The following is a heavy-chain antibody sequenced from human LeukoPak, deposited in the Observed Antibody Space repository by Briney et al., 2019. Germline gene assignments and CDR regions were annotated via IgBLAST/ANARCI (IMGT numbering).Heavy chain of an antibody. CDR2: IGIGGSTT. Sequence: PGGSLRLSCTASGFTFSTYGMSWVRQAPGKGPEWVSSIGIGGSTTYYADSVKGRFTISRDNSKNTLYLQMNSLRAEDTAVYYCARLVGASGYWGQGTLVTVSS. V-gene: IGHV3-23*01. CDR3: ARLVGASGY. J-gene: IGHJ4*02. CDR1: GFTFSTYG. D-gene: IGHD1-26*01.